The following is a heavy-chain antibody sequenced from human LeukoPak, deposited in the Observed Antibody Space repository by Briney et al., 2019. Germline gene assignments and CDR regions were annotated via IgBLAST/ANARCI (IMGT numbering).Heavy chain of an antibody. V-gene: IGHV4-34*01. Sequence: PSETLSLTCAVYGGSFSGYYWSWIRQPPGKGLEWIGEINHSGSTNYNPSLKSRVTISVDTSKNQFSLKLSSVTAADTAVYYCASGTYYYDSSGYYGGAFDIWGQGTMVTVSS. CDR3: ASGTYYYDSSGYYGGAFDI. J-gene: IGHJ3*02. D-gene: IGHD3-22*01. CDR2: INHSGST. CDR1: GGSFSGYY.